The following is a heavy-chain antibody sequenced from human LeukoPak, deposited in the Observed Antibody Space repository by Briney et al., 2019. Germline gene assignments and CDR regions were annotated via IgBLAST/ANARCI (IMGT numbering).Heavy chain of an antibody. J-gene: IGHJ4*02. CDR2: INPSGGST. CDR1: GYTFTSYY. V-gene: IGHV1-46*01. Sequence: ASVKVSCKASGYTFTSYYMHWVRQAPGQGLEWMGIINPSGGSTSYAQKFQGRVTMTRDMSTSTVYMELSSLRSEDTAVYYCARAGYCSSTSCYKGIKRGLDYWGQGTLVTVSS. CDR3: ARAGYCSSTSCYKGIKRGLDY. D-gene: IGHD2-2*02.